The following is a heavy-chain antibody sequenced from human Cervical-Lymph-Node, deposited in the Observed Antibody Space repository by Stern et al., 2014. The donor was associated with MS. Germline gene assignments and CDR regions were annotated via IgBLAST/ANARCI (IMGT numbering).Heavy chain of an antibody. Sequence: VQLEESGGGSVQPGRSLRLSCAASGFTLDNRAMTWVRHGPRQGLERVSGISWNSNNIGYADSVRGRFTISRDNAKNSLYLQMNGLRPEDTALYYCAKDISERHYYFDSWGEGTLVTVSS. CDR2: ISWNSNNI. D-gene: IGHD3-16*02. V-gene: IGHV3-9*01. J-gene: IGHJ4*02. CDR1: GFTLDNRA. CDR3: AKDISERHYYFDS.